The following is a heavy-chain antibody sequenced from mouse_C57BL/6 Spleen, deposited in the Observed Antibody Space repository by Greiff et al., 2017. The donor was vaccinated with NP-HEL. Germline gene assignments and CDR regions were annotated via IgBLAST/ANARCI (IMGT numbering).Heavy chain of an antibody. J-gene: IGHJ1*03. Sequence: EVKLQQSGPVLVKPGASVKMSCKASGYTFTDYYMNWVKQSHGKSLEWIGVINPYNGGTSYNQKFKGKATLTVDKSSSTAYMELNSLTSEDSAVYYCARPDWYFDVWGTGTTVTVSS. V-gene: IGHV1-19*01. CDR1: GYTFTDYY. CDR3: ARPDWYFDV. CDR2: INPYNGGT.